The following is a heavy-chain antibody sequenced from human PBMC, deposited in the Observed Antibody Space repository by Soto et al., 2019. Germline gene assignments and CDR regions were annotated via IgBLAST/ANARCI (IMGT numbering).Heavy chain of an antibody. J-gene: IGHJ6*02. D-gene: IGHD3-3*01. CDR2: ISGSGDIT. CDR1: GFTFSGYF. V-gene: IGHV3-23*01. Sequence: EVQLLESGGDLVQPGGSLRLSCVGSGFTFSGYFMNWVRQAPGKGLEWVSAISGSGDITYYADSVKGRFSISRDNSKDSLYLQMNSLRAEDTAVYYCVRSYHYYDFWGGGSRGGYFYGMDVWGQGTTVTVSS. CDR3: VRSYHYYDFWGGGSRGGYFYGMDV.